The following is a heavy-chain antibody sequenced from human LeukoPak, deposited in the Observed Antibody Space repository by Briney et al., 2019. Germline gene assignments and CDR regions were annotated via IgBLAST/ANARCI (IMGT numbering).Heavy chain of an antibody. J-gene: IGHJ4*02. V-gene: IGHV3-30*18. D-gene: IGHD6-13*01. CDR3: AKGDSSSWTDFDY. CDR1: GFTFSSYG. CDR2: ISYDGSNK. Sequence: PGRSLRLSCAASGFTFSSYGMHWVRQAPGKGLEWVAVISYDGSNKYYADSVKGRFTISRDNSKNTLNLQMNSLRAKDTAVYYCAKGDSSSWTDFDYWGQGTLVTVSS.